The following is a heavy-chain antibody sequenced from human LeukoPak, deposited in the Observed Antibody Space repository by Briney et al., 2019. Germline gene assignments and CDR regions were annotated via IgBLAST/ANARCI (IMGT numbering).Heavy chain of an antibody. CDR2: ISGSGGST. Sequence: GGSLRLSCAASGFTFNNYAMNWVRQAPGKGLEWVSGISGSGGSTYYADSVKGRFTTSRDDSKSTLFLQMNSLRAEDTAVYYCAKAFFSGSGGNHKHFDSWGQGTLVTVSS. D-gene: IGHD3-10*01. CDR3: AKAFFSGSGGNHKHFDS. V-gene: IGHV3-23*01. J-gene: IGHJ4*02. CDR1: GFTFNNYA.